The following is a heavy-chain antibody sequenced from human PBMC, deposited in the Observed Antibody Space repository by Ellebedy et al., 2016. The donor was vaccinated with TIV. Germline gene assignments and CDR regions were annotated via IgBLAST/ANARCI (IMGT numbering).Heavy chain of an antibody. CDR2: ISHDGSDK. D-gene: IGHD6-19*01. J-gene: IGHJ4*02. V-gene: IGHV3-30*03. CDR1: GFTFSNYA. CDR3: AGGISVAGTSLGF. Sequence: GESLKISCAASGFTFSNYAMSWVRQAPGKGLQWVAVISHDGSDKIYADSVRGRFTISRDNSKNTLYLQMNSLRAEDTAVYYCAGGISVAGTSLGFWGQGTLVTVSS.